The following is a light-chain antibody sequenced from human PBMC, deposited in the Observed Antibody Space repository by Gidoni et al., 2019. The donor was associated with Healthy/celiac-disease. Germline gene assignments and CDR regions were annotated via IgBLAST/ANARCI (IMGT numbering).Light chain of an antibody. Sequence: EIVMTHSPATLSVSPGERATLSCRASQRVSSNLAWYQQTPGQAPRLLIYGASTRATGIPARFSGSGSGTEFTLTISSLQYEDFAVYYCQQYNNWPPLTFGGGTKVEIK. J-gene: IGKJ4*01. CDR3: QQYNNWPPLT. CDR1: QRVSSN. V-gene: IGKV3-15*01. CDR2: GAS.